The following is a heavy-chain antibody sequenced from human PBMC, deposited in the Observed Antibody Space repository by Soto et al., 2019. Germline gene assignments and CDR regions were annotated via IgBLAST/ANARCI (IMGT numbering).Heavy chain of an antibody. CDR1: GGSFSGYY. CDR2: INHSGST. CDR3: ARGPALGGRITMVRGVRYMDV. V-gene: IGHV4-34*01. D-gene: IGHD3-10*01. Sequence: SETLPLTCAVYGGSFSGYYWSWIRQPPGKGLEWIGEINHSGSTNYNPSLKSRVTISVDTSKNQFSLKLSSVTATDTAVYYCARGPALGGRITMVRGVRYMDVWGKGTTVTVSS. J-gene: IGHJ6*03.